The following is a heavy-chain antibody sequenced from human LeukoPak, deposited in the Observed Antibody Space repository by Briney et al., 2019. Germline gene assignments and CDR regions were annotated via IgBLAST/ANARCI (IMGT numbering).Heavy chain of an antibody. D-gene: IGHD1-20*01. CDR1: GFTFSRYA. J-gene: IGHJ4*02. CDR3: ARDFGLTGKVDY. Sequence: GGSLRLSCAASGFTFSRYAMHWVRRAPGKGLESVSAISSNGGSTYYANSVKGRFTISRDNSKNTLYLQMGSLRAEDLAVYYCARDFGLTGKVDYWGQGTLVTVSS. V-gene: IGHV3-64*01. CDR2: ISSNGGST.